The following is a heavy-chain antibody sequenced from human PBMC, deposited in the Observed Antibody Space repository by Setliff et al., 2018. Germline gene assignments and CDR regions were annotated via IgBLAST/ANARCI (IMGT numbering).Heavy chain of an antibody. CDR2: INHSGST. CDR3: ARTPLWQNWFDP. CDR1: GGSFSGYY. Sequence: SETLSLTCAVYGGSFSGYYWSWIRQPPGKGLEWIGEINHSGSTNYNPSLKSRVTISVDTSKNQFSLKLSSVTAADTAVYYCARTPLWQNWFDPWGQGTLVTVSS. V-gene: IGHV4-34*01. J-gene: IGHJ5*02.